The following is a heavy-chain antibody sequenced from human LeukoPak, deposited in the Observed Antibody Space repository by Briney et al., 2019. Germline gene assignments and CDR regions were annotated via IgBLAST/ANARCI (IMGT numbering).Heavy chain of an antibody. CDR3: ARVQGAAGGMNNWFDP. Sequence: SETLSLTCAVYGGSFSGYYWSWIRQPPGKGLEWIGEINHSGSTNHNPSLKSRVTMPVDTSKNQFSLKLSSVTAADTAVYYCARVQGAAGGMNNWFDPWGQGTLVTVSS. V-gene: IGHV4-34*01. D-gene: IGHD6-13*01. J-gene: IGHJ5*02. CDR2: INHSGST. CDR1: GGSFSGYY.